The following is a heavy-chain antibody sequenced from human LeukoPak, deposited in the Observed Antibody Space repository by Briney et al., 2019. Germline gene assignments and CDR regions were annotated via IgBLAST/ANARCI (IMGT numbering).Heavy chain of an antibody. J-gene: IGHJ5*02. CDR1: GFTFISYW. CDR3: ARSYLKMASAS. CDR2: IKQDGSEK. V-gene: IGHV3-7*01. Sequence: PGGSLRLSCAASGFTFISYWMSWVRQAPGKGLEWVANIKQDGSEKYYVDSVKGRFTISRDNAKNSLYLQMNSLRAEDTAIYYCARSYLKMASASWGQRTLVTVSS. D-gene: IGHD3-10*01.